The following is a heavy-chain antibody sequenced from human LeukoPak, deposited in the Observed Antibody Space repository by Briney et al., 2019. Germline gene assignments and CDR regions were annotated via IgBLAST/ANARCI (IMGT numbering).Heavy chain of an antibody. Sequence: SETLSLTCTVSGGSISSDYWSWIRQPPGKGLEWIGYIYTSGITHYNPSLKSRVTISIDTSKNQFSLKLSSVTAADTAVYYCARGFSGYCSSTSCYMMGYYFDYWGQGTLVTVSS. D-gene: IGHD2-2*02. CDR1: GGSISSDY. J-gene: IGHJ4*02. CDR2: IYTSGIT. V-gene: IGHV4-4*09. CDR3: ARGFSGYCSSTSCYMMGYYFDY.